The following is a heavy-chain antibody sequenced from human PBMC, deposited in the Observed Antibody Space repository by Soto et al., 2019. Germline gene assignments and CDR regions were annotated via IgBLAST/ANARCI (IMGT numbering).Heavy chain of an antibody. CDR2: ISSSSSTI. V-gene: IGHV3-48*02. J-gene: IGHJ4*02. Sequence: GGSLRLSCAASGFTFSSYSMNWVRQAPGKGLEWVSYISSSSSTIYYADSVKGRFTISRDNAKNSLYLQMNSLRDEDTAVYYWARDTPDFWSGYYGYFDYWGQGTLVTVSS. CDR1: GFTFSSYS. CDR3: ARDTPDFWSGYYGYFDY. D-gene: IGHD3-3*01.